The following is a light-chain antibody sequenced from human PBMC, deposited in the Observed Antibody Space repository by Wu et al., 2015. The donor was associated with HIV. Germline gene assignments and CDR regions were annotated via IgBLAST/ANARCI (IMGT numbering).Light chain of an antibody. J-gene: IGKJ4*01. V-gene: IGKV1-8*01. Sequence: AIRITQSPSSLSASTGDRVTITCRASQGISSYLAWYQQKPGKAPKLLIYKTSSLERGVPSRFSGSESGAEFTLTINSLQPDDFATYYCQQYNTYPLTFGGGTKVEI. CDR3: QQYNTYPLT. CDR2: KTS. CDR1: QGISSY.